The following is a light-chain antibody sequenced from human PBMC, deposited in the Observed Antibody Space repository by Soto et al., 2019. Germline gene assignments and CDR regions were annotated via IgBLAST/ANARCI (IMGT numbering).Light chain of an antibody. V-gene: IGKV3-15*01. CDR3: QLYGRSIT. CDR1: QSVSSN. J-gene: IGKJ5*01. Sequence: EIVMTQSPAILSVSPGERATLSSRASQSVSSNLAWYQQKPGQAPRLLIYGASTRATGIPDRFSGSGSGTDFTLTITRLEPEDFAVYYCQLYGRSITFGQGTRLEIK. CDR2: GAS.